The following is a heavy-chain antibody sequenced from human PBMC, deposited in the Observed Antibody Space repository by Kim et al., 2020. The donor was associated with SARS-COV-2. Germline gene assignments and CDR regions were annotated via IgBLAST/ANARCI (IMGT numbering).Heavy chain of an antibody. D-gene: IGHD3-10*01. V-gene: IGHV4-59*08. CDR1: GGSINFYY. Sequence: SETLSLTCSVSGGSINFYYWSWIRQPPGKGLEWIGYIYYSGSTNYNPSLKSRVTISVDTSKNQFSLKLNSMTAADTAVYYCAGLKGSGRKNWFDPWGQGT. CDR2: IYYSGST. CDR3: AGLKGSGRKNWFDP. J-gene: IGHJ5*02.